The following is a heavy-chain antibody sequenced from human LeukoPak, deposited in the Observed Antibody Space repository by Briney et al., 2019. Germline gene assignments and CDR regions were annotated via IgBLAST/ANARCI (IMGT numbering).Heavy chain of an antibody. J-gene: IGHJ4*02. CDR1: GFTFSSYA. V-gene: IGHV3-23*01. CDR3: AKTPSFYGSGKPGQFDY. Sequence: GWSLRPSCAASGFTFSSYAMSWVRQAPGKGLEWVSAISGSGGSTYYADSVKGRFTISRDNSKNTLYLQMNSLRAEDTAVYYCAKTPSFYGSGKPGQFDYWGQGTLVTVSS. CDR2: ISGSGGST. D-gene: IGHD3-10*01.